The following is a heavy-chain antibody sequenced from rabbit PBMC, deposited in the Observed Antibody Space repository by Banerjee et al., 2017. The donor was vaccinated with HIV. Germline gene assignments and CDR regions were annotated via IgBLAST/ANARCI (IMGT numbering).Heavy chain of an antibody. V-gene: IGHV1S45*01. Sequence: QEQLEESGGDLVKPGASLTLTCTASGFSFSSSYCMCWVRQAPGKGLEWIGCIYTGSSGSSYYASWAKGRFTISKTSSTTVTLQMTSLTAADTATYFCARANGYADYGYDVWGQGTLVTVS. CDR3: ARANGYADYGYDV. CDR1: GFSFSSSYC. CDR2: IYTGSSGSS. D-gene: IGHD6-1*01. J-gene: IGHJ3*01.